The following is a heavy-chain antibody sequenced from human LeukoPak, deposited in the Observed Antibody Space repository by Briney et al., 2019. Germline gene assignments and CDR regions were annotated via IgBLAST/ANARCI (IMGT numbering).Heavy chain of an antibody. D-gene: IGHD3-22*01. CDR3: ARDGDYYDSSGYSSGDY. J-gene: IGHJ4*02. CDR1: RFTFSSYA. CDR2: ISYDGRNK. V-gene: IGHV3-30*04. Sequence: GGSLRLSCAASRFTFSSYAMHWVRQAPGKGLEWVADISYDGRNKDYADSVKGRFIISRDNSKNTLYPQMNSLRAEDTAVYYCARDGDYYDSSGYSSGDYWGQGTLVTVSS.